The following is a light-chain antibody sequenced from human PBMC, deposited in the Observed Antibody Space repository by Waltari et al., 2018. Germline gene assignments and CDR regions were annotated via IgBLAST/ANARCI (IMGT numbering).Light chain of an antibody. CDR1: PSDVGNYNL. V-gene: IGLV2-23*02. CDR3: CSYAGSGTYV. Sequence: QSALTQPASVSGTPGQSITISCPGTPSDVGNYNLFSWYQQHPGKAPKLMMCDVIKRPSGVSDRYSGSKSGNTACLTISGRQAEDEADYYCCSYAGSGTYVFGTGTKVTVL. J-gene: IGLJ1*01. CDR2: DVI.